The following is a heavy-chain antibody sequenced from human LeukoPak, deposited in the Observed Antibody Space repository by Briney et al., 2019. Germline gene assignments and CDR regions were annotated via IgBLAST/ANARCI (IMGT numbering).Heavy chain of an antibody. CDR3: ARAGKDGRDY. Sequence: SETLSLTCAVYGGSFSDYYWGWIRQPPGKGLEWIGEINHSGSTNYNPSLKSRITISVDTSKNQFSLKLSSVTAADTAVYYCARAGKDGRDYWGQGTLVTVSS. CDR2: INHSGST. CDR1: GGSFSDYY. J-gene: IGHJ4*02. V-gene: IGHV4-34*01.